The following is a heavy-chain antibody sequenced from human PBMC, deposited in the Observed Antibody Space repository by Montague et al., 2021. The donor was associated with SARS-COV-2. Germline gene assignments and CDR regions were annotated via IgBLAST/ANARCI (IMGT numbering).Heavy chain of an antibody. CDR2: ICYRGST. CDR1: VAWNTGAY. V-gene: IGHV4-59*01. Sequence: SETLSLTCTGPVAWNTGAYWRWIRLPSGKGLKWFGVICYRGSTNYNPSLETRVTISVDPSKNQFSLKLSSVTAADTAVYYCAREDGWNWFDPWGQGTLVIVSS. CDR3: AREDGWNWFDP. J-gene: IGHJ5*02. D-gene: IGHD5-24*01.